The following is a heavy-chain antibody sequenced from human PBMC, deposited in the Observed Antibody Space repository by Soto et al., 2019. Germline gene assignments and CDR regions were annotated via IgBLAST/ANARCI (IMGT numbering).Heavy chain of an antibody. CDR1: SYTFSNYG. Sequence: QVQLVQSGAEVKKPGASVTVSCKTSSYTFSNYGINWVRQAPGQGLEWMGWISGYNGNTNYAQTVQGRVTMTTDTSTGTVYMELSSLKSDDTAIYYCSRFIMVGGWFDPNYYHGMDVWGQGTTVTVSS. CDR2: ISGYNGNT. CDR3: SRFIMVGGWFDPNYYHGMDV. J-gene: IGHJ6*02. V-gene: IGHV1-18*01. D-gene: IGHD6-19*01.